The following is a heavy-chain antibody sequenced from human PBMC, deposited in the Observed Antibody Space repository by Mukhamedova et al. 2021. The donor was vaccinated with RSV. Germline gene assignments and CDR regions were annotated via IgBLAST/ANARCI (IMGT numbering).Heavy chain of an antibody. CDR3: AKDPGGAPGMNY. Sequence: GKGLDWVAFIRYDGSKKYHADSVQGRFTISRDNSKNTLYLQMTSLRPEDTAVYRCAKDPGGAPGMNYWGQGTLVT. J-gene: IGHJ4*02. V-gene: IGHV3-30*02. CDR2: IRYDGSKK. D-gene: IGHD3-16*01.